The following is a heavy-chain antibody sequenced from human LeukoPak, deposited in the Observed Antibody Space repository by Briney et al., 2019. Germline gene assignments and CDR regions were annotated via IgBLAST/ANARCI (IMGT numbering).Heavy chain of an antibody. CDR3: ARTIAVAGDFDS. Sequence: PSETLSLTCTVSGGSISRGFYYWGWIRQPPGKGLEWIGTIYYSGNAYYNSSLRSRVTMFVDTSKNQFSLNLTSVTAADTAMYYCARTIAVAGDFDSWGQGTLDTVSS. CDR2: IYYSGNA. D-gene: IGHD6-19*01. J-gene: IGHJ4*02. CDR1: GGSISRGFYY. V-gene: IGHV4-39*01.